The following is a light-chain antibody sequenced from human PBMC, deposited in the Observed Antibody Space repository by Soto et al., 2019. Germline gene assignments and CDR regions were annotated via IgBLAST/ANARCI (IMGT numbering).Light chain of an antibody. CDR3: QQYYNWPVT. CDR1: QSISRS. V-gene: IGKV3-15*01. J-gene: IGKJ4*01. Sequence: EIVLTQSPAILSVSPGERDAVRWRASQSISRSLAWYQQKPGQAPRLLISDASTRATGIPARFSGSGSGTEFTLTISSLQSDDIAVYYCQQYYNWPVTFGGGTKVDI. CDR2: DAS.